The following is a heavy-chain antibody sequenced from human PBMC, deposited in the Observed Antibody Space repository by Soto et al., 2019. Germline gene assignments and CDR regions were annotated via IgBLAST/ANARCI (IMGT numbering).Heavy chain of an antibody. CDR2: IYSGGST. V-gene: IGHV3-66*04. D-gene: IGHD2-21*01. CDR1: GFTVSSNY. J-gene: IGHJ4*02. Sequence: EVQLVESGGGLVQPGGSLRLSCAASGFTVSSNYMSWVRQAPGKGLEWVSVIYSGGSTYYADSVKGRFTISRDNSKNTLYLQMNSLRAEDTAVYYCARQERDCYNPAYFDYWGQGTLVTVSS. CDR3: ARQERDCYNPAYFDY.